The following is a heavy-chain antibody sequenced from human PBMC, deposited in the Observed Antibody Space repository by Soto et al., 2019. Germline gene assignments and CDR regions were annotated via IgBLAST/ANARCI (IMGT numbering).Heavy chain of an antibody. D-gene: IGHD5-18*01. CDR2: INLDGSEK. CDR3: ARDGSTSWYSYDYHGMDV. CDR1: GFTFRIYW. J-gene: IGHJ6*02. V-gene: IGHV3-7*05. Sequence: EVQLVESGGGLVQPGGSLRLSCAASGFTFRIYWLGWVRQVPGKGLEWVANINLDGSEKNYVDSVKGRFTISRDNARNSLYLQMSSLRAEDTALYYCARDGSTSWYSYDYHGMDVWGQGTTVTVSS.